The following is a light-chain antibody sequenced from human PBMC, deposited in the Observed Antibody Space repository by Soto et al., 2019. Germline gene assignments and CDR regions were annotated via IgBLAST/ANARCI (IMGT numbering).Light chain of an antibody. CDR3: QQGHNWPLT. CDR2: SAS. V-gene: IGKV3-15*01. J-gene: IGKJ2*01. Sequence: EIAMTQSPDTLSVSPGERATLSCGASQSISTELAWYQQIPGQPPRLLIYSASTRATGVPARFTGSGSGSEFTLTISGLQSEDFALYYCQQGHNWPLTLGQGTRLEI. CDR1: QSISTE.